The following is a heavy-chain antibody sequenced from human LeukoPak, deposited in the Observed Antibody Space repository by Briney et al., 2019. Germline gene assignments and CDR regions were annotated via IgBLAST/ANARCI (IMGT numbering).Heavy chain of an antibody. CDR2: IYHSGST. CDR1: GGSISTYY. D-gene: IGHD6-6*01. J-gene: IGHJ1*01. V-gene: IGHV4-59*01. Sequence: SETLSLTCTVSGGSISTYYWNWIRQPPGKGLEWIGYIYHSGSTNYNPSLQSRVTMSVDTSKNQFSLNLNSVTAADTAVYYCARGGAARLHFQNWGQGTLVTVSS. CDR3: ARGGAARLHFQN.